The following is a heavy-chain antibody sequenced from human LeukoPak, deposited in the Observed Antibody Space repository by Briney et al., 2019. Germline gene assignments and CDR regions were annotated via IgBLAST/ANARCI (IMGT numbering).Heavy chain of an antibody. Sequence: ASVKVSCKASGYTFTSYYMHWVRQAPGQGLEWMGIINPSGGSTSYAQKFQGRVTMTRDTSTSTVYMELSSLRSEDTAVYYCARDRPWIQLWFPYYYGMDVWGQETTVTVSS. J-gene: IGHJ6*02. CDR1: GYTFTSYY. CDR3: ARDRPWIQLWFPYYYGMDV. CDR2: INPSGGST. V-gene: IGHV1-46*01. D-gene: IGHD5-18*01.